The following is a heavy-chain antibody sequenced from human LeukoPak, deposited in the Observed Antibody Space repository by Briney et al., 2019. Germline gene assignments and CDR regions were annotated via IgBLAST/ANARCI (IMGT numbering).Heavy chain of an antibody. CDR2: IHSGGITT. CDR3: ARATVTRWFDP. D-gene: IGHD4-17*01. V-gene: IGHV3-48*03. Sequence: GGSLRLSCAASGFTFSDYEMNWVRQAPGEGLEWVSKIHSGGITTYYADSVKGRFTIPRDNAKSSLYLQMKSLSDEDTAVSYCARATVTRWFDPWGQGTLVTVSS. J-gene: IGHJ5*02. CDR1: GFTFSDYE.